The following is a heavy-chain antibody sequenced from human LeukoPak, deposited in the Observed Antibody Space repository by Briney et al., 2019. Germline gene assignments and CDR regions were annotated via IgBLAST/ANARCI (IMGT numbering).Heavy chain of an antibody. V-gene: IGHV4-31*03. D-gene: IGHD6-6*01. CDR3: ARRCCRIAARLDY. Sequence: SQTLSLTCTVSGGSISSGGYYWSWIRQHPGKGLEWIGYIYYSGSTYYNPSLKSRVTISVDTSKNQFSLKLSSVTAADTAVYYCARRCCRIAARLDYWGQGTLVTVSS. CDR1: GGSISSGGYY. J-gene: IGHJ4*02. CDR2: IYYSGST.